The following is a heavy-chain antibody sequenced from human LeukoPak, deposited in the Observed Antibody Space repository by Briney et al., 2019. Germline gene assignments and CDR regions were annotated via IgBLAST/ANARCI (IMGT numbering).Heavy chain of an antibody. V-gene: IGHV4-4*02. CDR1: GASISSSNWL. CDR3: AKVWGTTTVTTPYYFDY. D-gene: IGHD4-17*01. J-gene: IGHJ4*02. CDR2: IYYSGST. Sequence: SGTLSLTCAVSGASISSSNWLSWVRQPPGKGLEWIGSIYYSGSTYYNPSLKSRVTISVDTSKNQLSLKLSSVTAADTAVYYCAKVWGTTTVTTPYYFDYWGQGTLVTVSS.